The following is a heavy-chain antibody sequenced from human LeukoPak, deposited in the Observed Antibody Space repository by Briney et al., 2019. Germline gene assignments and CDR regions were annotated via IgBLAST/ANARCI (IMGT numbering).Heavy chain of an antibody. Sequence: ASVKVSCKASGYTFTSYSISWERQAPGQGLEWMGWISAYNGNTNYAQKLQGRVTMTTDTSTSTAYMELRSLRSDDTAVYYCARDPTSGYLDYWGQGTLVTVSS. J-gene: IGHJ4*02. CDR1: GYTFTSYS. CDR2: ISAYNGNT. V-gene: IGHV1-18*01. D-gene: IGHD3-22*01. CDR3: ARDPTSGYLDY.